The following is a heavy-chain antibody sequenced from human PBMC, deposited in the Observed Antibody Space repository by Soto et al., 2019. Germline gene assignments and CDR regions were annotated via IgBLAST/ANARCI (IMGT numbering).Heavy chain of an antibody. D-gene: IGHD2-2*01. CDR2: ISAYNGNT. CDR1: GYIFTSYG. Sequence: GASVKVSCKASGYIFTSYGISWVRQAPGQGLEWMGWISAYNGNTNYAQKLQGRVTMTTDTSTSTAYMELRSLRSDDTAVYYCARGGVQYCSSTSCYYYYYGMDVWGQGTTVTVSS. V-gene: IGHV1-18*01. CDR3: ARGGVQYCSSTSCYYYYYGMDV. J-gene: IGHJ6*02.